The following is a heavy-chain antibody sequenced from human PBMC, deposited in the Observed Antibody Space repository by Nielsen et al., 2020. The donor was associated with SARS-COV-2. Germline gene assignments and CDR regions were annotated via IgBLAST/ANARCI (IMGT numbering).Heavy chain of an antibody. D-gene: IGHD3-3*01. Sequence: SETLSLTCTVSGGSISSSSYYWSWIRQHPGKGLEWIGYIYYSGSTYYNPSLKSRVTISVDTSKNQFSLKLSSVTAADTALYYCARGGTIFGVVNSGMDVWGQGTTVTVSS. CDR1: GGSISSSSYY. CDR2: IYYSGST. J-gene: IGHJ6*02. V-gene: IGHV4-30-4*08. CDR3: ARGGTIFGVVNSGMDV.